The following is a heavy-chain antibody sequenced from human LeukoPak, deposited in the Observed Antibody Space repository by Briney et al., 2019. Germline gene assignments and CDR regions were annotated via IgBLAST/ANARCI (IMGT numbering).Heavy chain of an antibody. CDR2: ISADSATT. V-gene: IGHV3-23*01. J-gene: IGHJ4*02. D-gene: IGHD3-10*01. CDR3: ARKSASGNYPLDY. CDR1: GGSISISNYY. Sequence: ESSETLSLTCTVSGGSISISNYYWGWIRQPPGKGLEWVSVISADSATTFYADSVKGRFTISRDNAKNTVFLQMSSLRAEDTALYYCARKSASGNYPLDYWGQGTLVTVSS.